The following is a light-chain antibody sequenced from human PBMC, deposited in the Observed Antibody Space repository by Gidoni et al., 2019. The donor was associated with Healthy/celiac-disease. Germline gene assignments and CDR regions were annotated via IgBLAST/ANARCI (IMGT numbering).Light chain of an antibody. V-gene: IGKV1-39*01. CDR2: AAS. J-gene: IGKJ1*01. Sequence: DIQMTQSPSSLSASVGARVTITCRASQNISSYVNWYQQKPGKAPKLLIYAASSLQSGVPSRFSGSGSGTDFTLTISSLQPEDVATYYCQQSYSTPRTFGQGTKVEIK. CDR3: QQSYSTPRT. CDR1: QNISSY.